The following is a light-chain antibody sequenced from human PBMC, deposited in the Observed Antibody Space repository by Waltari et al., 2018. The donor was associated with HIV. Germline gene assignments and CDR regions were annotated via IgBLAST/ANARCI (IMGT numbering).Light chain of an antibody. V-gene: IGKV1-5*03. CDR2: GAS. Sequence: DIQMTQSPSTLSASIGDRVTSTCRASQSISSWLAWYQQKPGKAPKLLIYGASTLESGVPSRFSGSGSGTEFTLTISRLQPDDFATYYCQQYKSYWTFGQGTKVDIK. CDR1: QSISSW. J-gene: IGKJ1*01. CDR3: QQYKSYWT.